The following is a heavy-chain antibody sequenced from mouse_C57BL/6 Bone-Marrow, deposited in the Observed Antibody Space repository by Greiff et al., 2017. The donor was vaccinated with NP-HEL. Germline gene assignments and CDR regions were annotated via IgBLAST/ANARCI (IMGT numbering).Heavy chain of an antibody. Sequence: EVKLMESGEGLVKPGGSLKLSCAASGFTFSSYAMSWVRQTPEKRLEWVAYISSGGDYISYADTVKGRFTISRDNARNTLYLQMSSLKSEDTAMYYCTRDPLYYDYGYAMDYWGQGTSVTVSS. CDR3: TRDPLYYDYGYAMDY. CDR2: ISSGGDYI. J-gene: IGHJ4*01. D-gene: IGHD2-4*01. V-gene: IGHV5-9-1*02. CDR1: GFTFSSYA.